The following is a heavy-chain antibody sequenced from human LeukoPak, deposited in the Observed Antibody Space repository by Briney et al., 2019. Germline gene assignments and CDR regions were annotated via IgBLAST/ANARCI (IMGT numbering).Heavy chain of an antibody. V-gene: IGHV3-30*04. CDR2: ISYDGSNK. D-gene: IGHD3-10*01. CDR1: GFTFSSYA. CDR3: ARPPGSGSYYFDY. J-gene: IGHJ4*02. Sequence: GGSLRLSCAASGFTFSSYAMHWVRQAPGKGLEWVAVISYDGSNKYYAGSVKGRFTISRDNSKNTLYLQMNSLRAEDTAVYDCARPPGSGSYYFDYWGQGTLVTVSS.